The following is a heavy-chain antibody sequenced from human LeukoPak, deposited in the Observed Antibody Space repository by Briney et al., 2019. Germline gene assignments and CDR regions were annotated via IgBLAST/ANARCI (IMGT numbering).Heavy chain of an antibody. Sequence: ASETLSLTCTVSGGSISSSSYYWGWIRQPPGKGLEWIGSIYYSGSTYYNPSLQSRVTMSVDTSKNQFYLKLTSVTAADTAVYYCAREHPVAIAPDHWGQGTLVTVSS. D-gene: IGHD5-12*01. CDR3: AREHPVAIAPDH. V-gene: IGHV4-39*07. CDR2: IYYSGST. CDR1: GGSISSSSYY. J-gene: IGHJ4*02.